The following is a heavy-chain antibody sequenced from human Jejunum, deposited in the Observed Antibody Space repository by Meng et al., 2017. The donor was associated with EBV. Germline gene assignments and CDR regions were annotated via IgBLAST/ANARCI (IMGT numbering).Heavy chain of an antibody. Sequence: QVQLPESGPGLVKPSESLSLTCPVSGGSVSSGGYYWSWIRQPPGKGLEWIGYIYNSESTNYKSSLKSRVTISADTSKNQFSLRLSSVTAADTAVYYCARDQNGSYFAYWGQGTLVTVSS. CDR1: GGSVSSGGYY. J-gene: IGHJ4*02. D-gene: IGHD1-26*01. CDR2: IYNSEST. CDR3: ARDQNGSYFAY. V-gene: IGHV4-61*08.